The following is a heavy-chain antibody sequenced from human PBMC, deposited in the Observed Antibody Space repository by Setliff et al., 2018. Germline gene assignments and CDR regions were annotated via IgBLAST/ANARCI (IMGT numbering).Heavy chain of an antibody. Sequence: SETLSLTCTVSGGSIGPHYWSWIRQPAGQGLEWIGQIYTSWSTNYNPSLKSRVTMSVDTSKNQFSLKLSSVTAADTAVYYCARGQAGNYYYYMDVWGKGTTVTVSS. V-gene: IGHV4-4*07. CDR3: ARGQAGNYYYYMDV. CDR2: IYTSWST. J-gene: IGHJ6*03. CDR1: GGSIGPHY.